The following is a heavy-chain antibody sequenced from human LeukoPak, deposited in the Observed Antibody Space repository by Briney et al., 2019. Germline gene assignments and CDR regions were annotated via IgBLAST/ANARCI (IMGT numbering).Heavy chain of an antibody. D-gene: IGHD3-10*01. CDR1: GGTFSSYA. CDR2: IIPIFGTA. Sequence: ASVKVSCKASGGTFSSYAISWVRQAPGQGLEWMGGIIPIFGTANYAQKFQGRVTITADESTSTAYMELSSLRSEDTAVYYCARDSEDYYGSGSYYRFDPWGQGTLVTVSS. CDR3: ARDSEDYYGSGSYYRFDP. V-gene: IGHV1-69*13. J-gene: IGHJ5*02.